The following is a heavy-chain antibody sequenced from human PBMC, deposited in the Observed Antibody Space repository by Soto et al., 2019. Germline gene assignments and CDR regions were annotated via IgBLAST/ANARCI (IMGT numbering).Heavy chain of an antibody. V-gene: IGHV4-59*01. Sequence: PSETLSLTCSVSGDSISSYYWSWIRQPPGKGLEWIGYIYYSGSTNYNPSFKSRVTISVDTPKNQFSLKLTSVTAADTAVYYCARGVATIGSWGKGTLVTVSS. D-gene: IGHD5-12*01. CDR3: ARGVATIGS. CDR1: GDSISSYY. J-gene: IGHJ4*02. CDR2: IYYSGST.